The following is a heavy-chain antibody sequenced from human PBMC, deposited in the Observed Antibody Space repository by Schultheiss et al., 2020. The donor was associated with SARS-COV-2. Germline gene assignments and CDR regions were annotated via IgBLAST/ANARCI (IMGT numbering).Heavy chain of an antibody. J-gene: IGHJ6*03. V-gene: IGHV1-69*04. CDR1: GGTFSSYA. Sequence: GGSLRLSCKASGGTFSSYAISWVRQAPGQGLEWMGRIIPILGIANYAQKFQGRVTITADKSTSTAYMELSSLRSEDTAVYYCARDSPSGAAYYYYYYYMDVWGKGTTVTVSS. CDR2: IIPILGIA. CDR3: ARDSPSGAAYYYYYYYMDV. D-gene: IGHD3-3*01.